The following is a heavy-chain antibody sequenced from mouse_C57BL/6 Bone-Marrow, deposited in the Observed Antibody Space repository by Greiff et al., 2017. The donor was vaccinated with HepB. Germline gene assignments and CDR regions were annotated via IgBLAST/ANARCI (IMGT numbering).Heavy chain of an antibody. J-gene: IGHJ3*01. CDR1: GFTFSSYA. V-gene: IGHV5-4*01. CDR3: ARDRPYYGSSYWFAY. CDR2: ISDGGSYT. Sequence: EVILVESGGGLVKPGGSLKLSCAASGFTFSSYAMSWVRQTPEKRLEWVATISDGGSYTYYPDNVKGRFTISRDNAKNNLYLQMSHLKSEDTAMYYCARDRPYYGSSYWFAYWGQGTLVTVSA. D-gene: IGHD1-1*01.